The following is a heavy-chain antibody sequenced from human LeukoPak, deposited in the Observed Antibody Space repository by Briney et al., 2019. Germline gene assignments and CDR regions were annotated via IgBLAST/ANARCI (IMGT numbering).Heavy chain of an antibody. CDR2: IYYSGST. J-gene: IGHJ4*02. CDR3: ARLDSSGYPRY. D-gene: IGHD3-22*01. CDR1: GGSISSYY. Sequence: PSETLSLTCTVSGGSISSYYWSWIRQPPGKGLEWIGYIYYSGSTNYNPSLKSRVTISVDTSKNQFSLKLSSVTAADTAVYYCARLDSSGYPRYWGQGTLVTVSS. V-gene: IGHV4-59*08.